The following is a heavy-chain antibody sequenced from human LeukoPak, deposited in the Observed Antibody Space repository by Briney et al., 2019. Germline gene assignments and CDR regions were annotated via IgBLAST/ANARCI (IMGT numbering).Heavy chain of an antibody. CDR1: LGSIRSYY. D-gene: IGHD2/OR15-2a*01. J-gene: IGHJ3*02. Sequence: SSETLSLTCTVSLGSIRSYYWSWIRQPPGKGLEWIGYIYYSGSTKYKPSLKSRATISVHTSKNQFPLKLSSVTSADTAVYYCASASLNIYAFDIWGQGTMVTVSS. CDR2: IYYSGST. CDR3: ASASLNIYAFDI. V-gene: IGHV4-59*01.